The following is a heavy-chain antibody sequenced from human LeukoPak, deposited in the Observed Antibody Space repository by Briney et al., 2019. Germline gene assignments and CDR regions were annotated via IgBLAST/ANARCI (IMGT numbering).Heavy chain of an antibody. D-gene: IGHD3-22*01. CDR3: ARGGYLYYFDY. Sequence: SETLSLTCTVSGGSLSSYYWSWIRQPPGKGLEWIGYIYYSGSTNYNPSLKSRVTISVDTSKNQFSLKLSSVTAADTAVYYCARGGYLYYFDYWGQGTLVTVSS. V-gene: IGHV4-59*08. CDR2: IYYSGST. J-gene: IGHJ4*02. CDR1: GGSLSSYY.